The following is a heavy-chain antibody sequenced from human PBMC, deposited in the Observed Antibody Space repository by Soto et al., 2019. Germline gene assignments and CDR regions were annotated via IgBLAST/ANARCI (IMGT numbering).Heavy chain of an antibody. CDR1: GECFSGYY. J-gene: IGHJ6*03. D-gene: IGHD1-1*01. Sequence: WHTLSLTCAVYGECFSGYYLSLIRQPPGKGLEWIGAINHSGSTNYNPSLMSRDTISVDTSKNQFSLMLSSVTAADTAVYYCARLTSRGGLGQSPNAGGDGWGKG. V-gene: IGHV4-34*01. CDR3: ARLTSRGGLGQSPNAGGDG. CDR2: INHSGST.